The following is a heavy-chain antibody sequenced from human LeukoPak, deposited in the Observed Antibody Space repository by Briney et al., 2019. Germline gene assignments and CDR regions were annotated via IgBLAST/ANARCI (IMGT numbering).Heavy chain of an antibody. Sequence: PSETLSLTCAVSGYSISSGHYWGWIRQPPAKGLEWIGSIYYGGSTYYNPSLKSRVTISVDTSKNQFSLKLSSVTAADTAVYYCARERGATVTTDYWGQGTLVTVSS. V-gene: IGHV4-38-2*02. D-gene: IGHD4-17*01. CDR3: ARERGATVTTDY. CDR2: IYYGGST. J-gene: IGHJ4*02. CDR1: GYSISSGHY.